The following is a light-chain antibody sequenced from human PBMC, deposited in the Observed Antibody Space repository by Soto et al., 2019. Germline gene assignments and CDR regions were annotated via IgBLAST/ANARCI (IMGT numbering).Light chain of an antibody. CDR1: QSVSSSY. Sequence: EIVLTQSPGTLSLSPGERATLSCRASQSVSSSYLAWYRQKPGQAHRLLIYGASSRATGIPDRFSGSGSGTDFTLTISRLEPEDFAVYYCQQYGSSPGTFGQGTKVEIK. CDR2: GAS. J-gene: IGKJ1*01. V-gene: IGKV3-20*01. CDR3: QQYGSSPGT.